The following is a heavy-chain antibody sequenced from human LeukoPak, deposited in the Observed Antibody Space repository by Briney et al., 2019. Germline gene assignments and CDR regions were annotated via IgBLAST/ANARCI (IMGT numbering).Heavy chain of an antibody. CDR3: AREPRTADYGMDV. J-gene: IGHJ6*02. Sequence: ASVKVSCKASGYTFTGYYMHWVRQAPGQGLEWMGWINPNSGGTNYAQKFQGRVTMTRDTSISTAYMWLSRLRSDDTAVYYCAREPRTADYGMDVWGQGTTVTVSS. D-gene: IGHD2-8*02. V-gene: IGHV1-2*02. CDR2: INPNSGGT. CDR1: GYTFTGYY.